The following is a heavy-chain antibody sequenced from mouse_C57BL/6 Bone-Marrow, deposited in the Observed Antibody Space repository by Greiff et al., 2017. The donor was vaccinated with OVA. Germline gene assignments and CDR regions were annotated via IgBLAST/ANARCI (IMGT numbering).Heavy chain of an antibody. CDR2: IDPSSGGT. J-gene: IGHJ1*03. Sequence: QVQLQQPGAELVKPGASVKLSCKASGYTFTSYWMHWVKQRPGRGLEWIGRIDPSSGGTKYNEKVKSKATLTVDKPSSTAYMQRSSLTSEASAVYYCARWGDAYFDVWGTGTTVTVSS. D-gene: IGHD3-3*01. CDR3: ARWGDAYFDV. CDR1: GYTFTSYW. V-gene: IGHV1-72*01.